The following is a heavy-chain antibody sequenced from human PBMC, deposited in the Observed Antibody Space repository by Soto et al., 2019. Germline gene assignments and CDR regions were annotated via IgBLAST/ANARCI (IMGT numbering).Heavy chain of an antibody. Sequence: PSETLSLTCIVSGDSITSDGYYWSWIRQHPGKGLEWIGSISYSGSTSYNPSLKSRLTISVDRSKSQFSLNLSSVTAADTAVYYCARRDRSGYSYWLDTWGQGTLVTVSS. CDR3: ARRDRSGYSYWLDT. CDR2: ISYSGST. V-gene: IGHV4-31*03. D-gene: IGHD3-22*01. CDR1: GDSITSDGYY. J-gene: IGHJ5*02.